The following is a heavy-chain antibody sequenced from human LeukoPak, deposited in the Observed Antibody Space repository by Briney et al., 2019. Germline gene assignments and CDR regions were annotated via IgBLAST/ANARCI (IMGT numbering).Heavy chain of an antibody. CDR1: GGSFSGYY. Sequence: SETLSLTCAVYGGSFSGYYWSWIRQPPGKGLEWIGEINHSGSTYYNPSLKSRVTISLDRFKNQFSLKLSSVTAADTAVYYCARGGGSSSGNCFDPWGQGTLVTVSS. V-gene: IGHV4-34*01. D-gene: IGHD3-22*01. CDR3: ARGGGSSSGNCFDP. J-gene: IGHJ5*02. CDR2: INHSGST.